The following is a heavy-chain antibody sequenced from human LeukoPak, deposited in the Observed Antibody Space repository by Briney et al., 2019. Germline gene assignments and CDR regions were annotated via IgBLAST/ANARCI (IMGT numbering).Heavy chain of an antibody. CDR1: GFTFSSYG. D-gene: IGHD1-26*01. CDR2: IRYDGSNK. CDR3: AREAYGIVGAISHYYGMDV. V-gene: IGHV3-30*02. Sequence: PGGSLRLSCAASGFTFSSYGMHWVRQAPGKGLEWVAFIRYDGSNKYYADSVKGRFTISRDNSKNTLYLQMNSLRAEDTAVYYCAREAYGIVGAISHYYGMDVWGQGTTVTVSS. J-gene: IGHJ6*02.